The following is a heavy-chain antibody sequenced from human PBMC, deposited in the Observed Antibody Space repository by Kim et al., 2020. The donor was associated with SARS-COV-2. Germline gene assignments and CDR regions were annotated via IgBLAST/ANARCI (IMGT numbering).Heavy chain of an antibody. J-gene: IGHJ6*02. V-gene: IGHV4-59*01. D-gene: IGHD3-10*01. CDR3: ARDPGFYGPYYYGMDV. Sequence: SLQRRVTISVDTSKNQFSLKLGSVAAADTAVYYCARDPGFYGPYYYGMDVWGQGTTVTVSS.